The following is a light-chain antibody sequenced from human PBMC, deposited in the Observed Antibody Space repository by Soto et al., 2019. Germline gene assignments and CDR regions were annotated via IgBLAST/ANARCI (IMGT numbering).Light chain of an antibody. Sequence: IVMTQSPANLSVSPGERATLSCRASQSVSSDLAWYHQKHGQAPRLLIYGASTRATGIPARFSGSGSGTECTLTINSLQSEDVAVYYCQQYNNWPRTFGQGTKVDIK. J-gene: IGKJ1*01. CDR3: QQYNNWPRT. V-gene: IGKV3-15*01. CDR2: GAS. CDR1: QSVSSD.